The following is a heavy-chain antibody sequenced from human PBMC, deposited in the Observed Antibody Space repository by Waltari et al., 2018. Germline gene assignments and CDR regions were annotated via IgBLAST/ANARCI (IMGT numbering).Heavy chain of an antibody. D-gene: IGHD3-10*01. CDR3: ARLIWYPWAFDI. CDR1: GGSISSYY. V-gene: IGHV4-59*01. CDR2: IYYSGST. J-gene: IGHJ3*02. Sequence: QVQLQESGPGLVKPSETLSLTCTVSGGSISSYYWSWIRQPPGKGLEWIGYIYYSGSTNYHPSLMSRVTISVDTSKNQFSLKLSSVTAADTAVYYCARLIWYPWAFDIWGQGTMVTVSS.